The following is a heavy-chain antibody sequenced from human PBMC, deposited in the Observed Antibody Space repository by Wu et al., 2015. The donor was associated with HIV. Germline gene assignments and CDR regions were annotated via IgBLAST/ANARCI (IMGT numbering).Heavy chain of an antibody. CDR1: GYTFTDYY. D-gene: IGHD3-10*01. CDR2: IIPIRGTT. V-gene: IGHV1-69*11. CDR3: AKNPVNRLGDYDYYGMDV. J-gene: IGHJ6*02. Sequence: QVQLVQSGAEVKKPGASVMVSCQVSGYTFTDYYIYWVRQAPGQGLEWMGRIIPIRGTTNYVQKFQGRVTLTADEGTSTIFMEVSSLRSEDTAVYYCAKNPVNRLGDYDYYGMDVWGQGTTVTVSS.